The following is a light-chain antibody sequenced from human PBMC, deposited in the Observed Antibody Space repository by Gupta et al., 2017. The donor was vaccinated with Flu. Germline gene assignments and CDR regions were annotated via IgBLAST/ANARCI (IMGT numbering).Light chain of an antibody. J-gene: IGKJ5*01. Sequence: PSSLSASIGDRVTITCQASQEIRYYLNWYQQLPGRAPKLLMYDASNLETGVPPRFTGSGSGTDFTLTITSLQPEDIATYYCQQDDGLPPTFGQGTRLEVK. CDR3: QQDDGLPPT. CDR2: DAS. CDR1: QEIRYY. V-gene: IGKV1-33*01.